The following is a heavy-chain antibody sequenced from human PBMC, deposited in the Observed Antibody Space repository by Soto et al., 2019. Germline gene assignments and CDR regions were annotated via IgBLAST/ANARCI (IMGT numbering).Heavy chain of an antibody. D-gene: IGHD2-15*01. CDR3: AIKVVVAAPPGDLFDP. J-gene: IGHJ5*02. V-gene: IGHV1-2*02. CDR1: GYTFPGHY. Sequence: GXSVEGSCRAPGYTFPGHYKHWARQAPGLRLEWKGSINPNNGGTNYAQKFQGRDTMTMDTSMSTAYREVSRLTSDDTAVYYCAIKVVVAAPPGDLFDPWGQGTLVTVSS. CDR2: INPNNGGT.